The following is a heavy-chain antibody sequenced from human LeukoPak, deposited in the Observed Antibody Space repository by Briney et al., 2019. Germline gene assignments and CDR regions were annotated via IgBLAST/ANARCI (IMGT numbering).Heavy chain of an antibody. V-gene: IGHV4-59*08. CDR1: GVSISSYY. CDR3: ARSSGYTYGSDY. J-gene: IGHJ4*02. CDR2: IYFSGSI. D-gene: IGHD5-18*01. Sequence: SETLSLTCSVSGVSISSYYWSWIRQPPGRGLEWVGYIYFSGSINYNPSLKNRVTISADTSKNQLSLKLSSVTAADTAVYYCARSSGYTYGSDYWGQGTLVTVSS.